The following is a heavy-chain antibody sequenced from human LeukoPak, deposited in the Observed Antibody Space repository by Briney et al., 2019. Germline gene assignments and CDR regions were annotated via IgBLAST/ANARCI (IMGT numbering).Heavy chain of an antibody. CDR1: GGTFSSYA. D-gene: IGHD2-21*02. J-gene: IGHJ4*02. Sequence: ASVKVSCKASGGTFSSYAISWVRQAPGQGLEWMGGIIPIFGTANYAQKFQGRVTITTDESTSTAYMELSSLRSEDTAVYYCARTPVEVVTAMASTPYFDYWGQGTLVTVSS. V-gene: IGHV1-69*05. CDR2: IIPIFGTA. CDR3: ARTPVEVVTAMASTPYFDY.